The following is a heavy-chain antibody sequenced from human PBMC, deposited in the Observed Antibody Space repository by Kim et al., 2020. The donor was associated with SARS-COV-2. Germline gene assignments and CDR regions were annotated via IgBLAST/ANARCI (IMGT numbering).Heavy chain of an antibody. Sequence: SVKVSCKASGGTFSSYAISWVRQAPGQGLEWMGGIIPIFGTANYAQKFQGRVTITADESTSTAYMELSSLRSEDTAVYYCAITMVRGVLFDYWGQGTLVTVSS. V-gene: IGHV1-69*13. J-gene: IGHJ4*02. CDR3: AITMVRGVLFDY. CDR1: GGTFSSYA. D-gene: IGHD3-10*01. CDR2: IIPIFGTA.